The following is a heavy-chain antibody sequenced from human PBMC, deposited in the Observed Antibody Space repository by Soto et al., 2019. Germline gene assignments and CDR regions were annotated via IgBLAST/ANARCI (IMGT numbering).Heavy chain of an antibody. CDR3: ARDSSDIVVVPAAEELFDY. J-gene: IGHJ4*02. CDR2: ISSSSSTI. CDR1: GFTFSSYS. D-gene: IGHD2-2*01. V-gene: IGHV3-48*02. Sequence: EVQLVESGGGLVQPGGSLRLSCAASGFTFSSYSMYWVRQAPGKGLEWVSYISSSSSTIYYADSVKGRFTISRDNAKNSLYLQMNSLRDEDTAVYYCARDSSDIVVVPAAEELFDYWGQGTLLTVSS.